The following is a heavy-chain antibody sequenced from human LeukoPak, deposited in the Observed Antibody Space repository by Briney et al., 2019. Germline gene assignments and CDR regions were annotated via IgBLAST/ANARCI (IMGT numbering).Heavy chain of an antibody. Sequence: PGGSLRLYCAASGFTFSSYSMNWVRQAPGKGLEWVSSISSSSSYIYYADSVKGRFTISRDNAKNSLYLQMNSLRAEDTAVYYCARSGGAGYSGYDRDFDYWGQGTLVTVSS. D-gene: IGHD5-12*01. CDR1: GFTFSSYS. J-gene: IGHJ4*02. CDR3: ARSGGAGYSGYDRDFDY. V-gene: IGHV3-21*01. CDR2: ISSSSSYI.